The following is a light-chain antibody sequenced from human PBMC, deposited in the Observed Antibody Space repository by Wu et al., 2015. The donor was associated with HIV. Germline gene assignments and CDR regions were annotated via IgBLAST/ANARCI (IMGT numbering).Light chain of an antibody. Sequence: EILMTQSPATLPVSPGERATLSCRVSQTVSNNLAWYQQKPGQAPRLLIYGASKRATGIPARFSGSGSGTEFTLTISSLQSEDFAVYYCQQNNNWPSLTFGGGTKVEIK. CDR2: GAS. V-gene: IGKV3-15*01. J-gene: IGKJ4*01. CDR1: QTVSNN. CDR3: QQNNNWPSLT.